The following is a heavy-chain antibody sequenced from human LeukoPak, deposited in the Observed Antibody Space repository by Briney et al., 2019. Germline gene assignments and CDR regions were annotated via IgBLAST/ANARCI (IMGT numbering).Heavy chain of an antibody. CDR1: GFTFSSYG. CDR2: IRYDGSNK. V-gene: IGHV3-30*02. Sequence: PGGSLRLTCAASGFTFSSYGMHWVSQAPGKGLERVSFIRYDGSNKYYADSVTGRFTISRDNSKNTLYLQMNSLRAEDTPVYYCAKDPEDDFWSGLGDAFDIWGQGTMVTVSS. CDR3: AKDPEDDFWSGLGDAFDI. D-gene: IGHD3-3*01. J-gene: IGHJ3*02.